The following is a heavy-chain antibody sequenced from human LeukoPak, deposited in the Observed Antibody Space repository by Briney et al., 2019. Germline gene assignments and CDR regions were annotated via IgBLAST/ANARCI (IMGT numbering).Heavy chain of an antibody. V-gene: IGHV4-59*01. CDR1: GGSISSYY. D-gene: IGHD3-10*01. J-gene: IGHJ3*02. CDR3: ARDRMVRGVIIKGHAFDI. Sequence: SETLSLTCTVSGGSISSYYWSWIRQPPGKGLEWIGYIYYSGSTNYNPSLKSRVTISVDTSKNQFSLKLSSVTAADTAVYYCARDRMVRGVIIKGHAFDIWGQGTVVTVSS. CDR2: IYYSGST.